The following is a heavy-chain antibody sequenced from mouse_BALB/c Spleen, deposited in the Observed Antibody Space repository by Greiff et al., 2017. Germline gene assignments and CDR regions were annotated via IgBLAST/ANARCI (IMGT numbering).Heavy chain of an antibody. CDR1: GYTFSSYW. Sequence: QVQLQQSGAELMKPGASVKISCTATGYTFSSYWIEWVKQRPGHGLEWIGEILPGSGSTNYNEKFKGKATFTADTSSNTAYMQLSSLTSEDSAVYYYARWGTTIGDWGQGTTLTVSS. V-gene: IGHV1-9*01. J-gene: IGHJ2*01. CDR2: ILPGSGST. D-gene: IGHD1-1*01. CDR3: ARWGTTIGD.